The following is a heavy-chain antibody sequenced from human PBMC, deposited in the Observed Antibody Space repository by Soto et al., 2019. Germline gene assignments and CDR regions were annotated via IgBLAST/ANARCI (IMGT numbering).Heavy chain of an antibody. V-gene: IGHV3-33*01. J-gene: IGHJ6*03. CDR3: ARGESGYDFNYYYYMDV. CDR2: IWYDGSNK. D-gene: IGHD5-12*01. CDR1: GFTFSRYG. Sequence: GGSLRPSCAASGFTFSRYGMHWVRQAPGKGLEWVAVIWYDGSNKYYADSVKGRFTISRDNSKNTLYLQMNSLRAEDTAVYYCARGESGYDFNYYYYMDVWGKGTTVTVSS.